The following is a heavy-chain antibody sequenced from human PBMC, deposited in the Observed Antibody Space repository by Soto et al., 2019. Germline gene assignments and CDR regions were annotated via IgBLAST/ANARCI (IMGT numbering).Heavy chain of an antibody. D-gene: IGHD4-17*01. CDR2: IYYSGST. CDR1: GGSISSYY. Sequence: SSETLSLTCTVSGGSISSYYWSWIRQPPGKGLEWIGSIYYSGSTYYNPSLKSRVTISVDTSKNQFSLKLSSVTAADTAVYYCASRGFYGYGMDVWGQGTTVTVSS. J-gene: IGHJ6*02. V-gene: IGHV4-59*05. CDR3: ASRGFYGYGMDV.